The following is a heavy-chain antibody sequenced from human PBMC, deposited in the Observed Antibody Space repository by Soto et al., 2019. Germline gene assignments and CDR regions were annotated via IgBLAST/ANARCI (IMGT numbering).Heavy chain of an antibody. D-gene: IGHD3-10*01. CDR1: GGSISSYY. CDR2: IFHTGSA. J-gene: IGHJ4*02. Sequence: SETLSLTCTVSGGSISSYYWSWIRQPPGKGPERIGFIFHTGSAYYSPSLKSRISISVDTSKSQFSLNLSSVTAAETAVYYCARAIIRGVVESWGQGTLVTVSS. CDR3: ARAIIRGVVES. V-gene: IGHV4-59*12.